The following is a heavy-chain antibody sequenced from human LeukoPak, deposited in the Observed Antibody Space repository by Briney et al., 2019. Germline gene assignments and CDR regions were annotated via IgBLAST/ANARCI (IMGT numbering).Heavy chain of an antibody. CDR3: ARGYWWPWDAFDI. J-gene: IGHJ3*02. Sequence: PGGSLRLSCATSGFNFRTFGTHWLRQAPGKGLEWVANIKQDGSEKYYVDSVKGRFTISRDNAKNSLYLQMNSLRAEDTAVYYCARGYWWPWDAFDIWGQGTMVTVSS. D-gene: IGHD2-15*01. V-gene: IGHV3-7*01. CDR1: GFNFRTFG. CDR2: IKQDGSEK.